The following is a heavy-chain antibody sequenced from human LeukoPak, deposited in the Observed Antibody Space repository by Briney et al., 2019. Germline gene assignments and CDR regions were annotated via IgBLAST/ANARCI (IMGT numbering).Heavy chain of an antibody. CDR3: AKADYYDSSGMADY. J-gene: IGHJ4*02. CDR1: GFTFRSYE. V-gene: IGHV3-48*03. CDR2: IGTSGSTI. D-gene: IGHD3-22*01. Sequence: QPGGSLRLSCAASGFTFRSYEMNWVRQAPGKGLEWVSYIGTSGSTINYADSVKGRFTISRDNSKNTLYLQMNSLRAEDTAVYYCAKADYYDSSGMADYWGQGTLVTVSS.